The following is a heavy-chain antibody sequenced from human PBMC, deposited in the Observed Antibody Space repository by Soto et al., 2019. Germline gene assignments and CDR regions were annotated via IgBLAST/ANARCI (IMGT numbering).Heavy chain of an antibody. D-gene: IGHD3-22*01. CDR1: GFTFSSYA. CDR3: AKDYYYDSSGYLYYYYGMDV. CDR2: ISGSGGST. J-gene: IGHJ6*02. V-gene: IGHV3-23*01. Sequence: EVQLLESGGGLVQPGGSLRLSCAASGFTFSSYAMSWVRQAPGKGLEWVSAISGSGGSTYYADSVKGRFTISRDNSKNTLYLQMNNLRAEDTAVYYCAKDYYYDSSGYLYYYYGMDVWGQGTTVTVSS.